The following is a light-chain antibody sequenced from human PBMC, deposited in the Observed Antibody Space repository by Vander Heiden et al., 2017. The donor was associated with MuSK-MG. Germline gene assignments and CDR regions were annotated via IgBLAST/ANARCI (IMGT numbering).Light chain of an antibody. J-gene: IGLJ2*01. CDR3: AAWDDSLNGRV. CDR1: SSNMGSNT. CDR2: SNN. Sequence: QAVLTQPPSASGTPGQRVTITCSGRSSNMGSNTEQWYQKVPGRAPNLLIYSNNPRPSGVPARFSGSKSGTSASLAISGLQSEDEADYYCAAWDDSLNGRVFGGGTKLTVL. V-gene: IGLV1-44*01.